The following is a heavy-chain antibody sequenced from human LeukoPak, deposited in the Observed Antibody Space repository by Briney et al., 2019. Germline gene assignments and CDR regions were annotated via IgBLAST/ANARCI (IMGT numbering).Heavy chain of an antibody. CDR3: ARGYCSSTSCHVARHFEY. D-gene: IGHD2-2*01. CDR2: ITSHTVT. Sequence: PGGSLRLSCAASGLTFSTSGVGWVRQAPGKGLEWLSYITSHTVTHYIDSVRGRFTISRDNAKSSLYLQMNSLTEEDTAVYYCARGYCSSTSCHVARHFEYWGQGTLVTVSS. CDR1: GLTFSTSG. V-gene: IGHV3-48*02. J-gene: IGHJ4*02.